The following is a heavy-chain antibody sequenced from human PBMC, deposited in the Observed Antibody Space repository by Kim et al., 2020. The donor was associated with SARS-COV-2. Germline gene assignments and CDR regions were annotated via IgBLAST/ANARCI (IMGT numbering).Heavy chain of an antibody. J-gene: IGHJ5*02. D-gene: IGHD6-13*01. V-gene: IGHV3-53*01. CDR3: ARESSRGFDP. Sequence: RPYYADPVKGRFTISRDNSKNTLYLQMNGLRAEDTAVYYCARESSRGFDPWGQGTLVTVSS. CDR2: RP.